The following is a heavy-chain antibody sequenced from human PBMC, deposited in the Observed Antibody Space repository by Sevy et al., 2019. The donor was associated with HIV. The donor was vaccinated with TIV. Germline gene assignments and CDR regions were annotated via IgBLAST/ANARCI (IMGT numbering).Heavy chain of an antibody. Sequence: SETLSLTCTVSGGSISSYHWSWIRQPAGKGLEWIGRIYTSGSTNYNPSLKSRVTMSVDTSKNQFSLKLSSVTAADTAVYYCARDWDGEAGTGYYYYYGMDVWGQGTTVTVSS. CDR1: GGSISSYH. CDR2: IYTSGST. V-gene: IGHV4-4*07. D-gene: IGHD6-19*01. J-gene: IGHJ6*02. CDR3: ARDWDGEAGTGYYYYYGMDV.